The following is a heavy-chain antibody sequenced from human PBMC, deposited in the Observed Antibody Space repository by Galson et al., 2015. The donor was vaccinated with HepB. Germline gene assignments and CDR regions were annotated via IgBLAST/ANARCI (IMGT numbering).Heavy chain of an antibody. CDR3: ARLPLTYYDFWSGQNWFDP. CDR2: ISYDGSNK. J-gene: IGHJ5*02. V-gene: IGHV3-30-3*01. CDR1: GFTFSSYA. Sequence: SLRLSCAASGFTFSSYAMHWVRPAPGKGLEWVAVISYDGSNKYYADSVKGRFTISRDNSKNTLYLQMNSLRAEDTAVYYCARLPLTYYDFWSGQNWFDPWGQGTLVTVSS. D-gene: IGHD3-3*01.